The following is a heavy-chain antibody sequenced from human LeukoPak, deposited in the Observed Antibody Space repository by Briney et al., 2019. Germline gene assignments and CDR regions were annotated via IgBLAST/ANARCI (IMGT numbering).Heavy chain of an antibody. Sequence: PGGSLRLSCAASGFTFSNSAMTWVRQAPGKGLEWVSAISGGGGTTYYTDSVKGRFTISRDNSKNTLYLQMNSLRAEDTAVYYCAKNAGSPSGADPNFDYWGQGTLVTVSS. V-gene: IGHV3-23*01. CDR3: AKNAGSPSGADPNFDY. CDR2: ISGGGGTT. D-gene: IGHD3-10*01. J-gene: IGHJ4*02. CDR1: GFTFSNSA.